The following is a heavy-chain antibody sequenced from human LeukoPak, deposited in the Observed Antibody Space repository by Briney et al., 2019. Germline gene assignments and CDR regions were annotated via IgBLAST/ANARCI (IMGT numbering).Heavy chain of an antibody. D-gene: IGHD3-3*01. CDR1: GDSISSSRHY. J-gene: IGHJ4*02. CDR3: ARDGVVSMELDY. V-gene: IGHV4-61*02. Sequence: SETLSLTCTVSGDSISSSRHYWSWIRQPAGKELEWIGRIYSSGNTNYNPSLKSRVTISLDTSKNQFSLNLRSVTAADTAVYYCARDGVVSMELDYWGPGTLVTVSS. CDR2: IYSSGNT.